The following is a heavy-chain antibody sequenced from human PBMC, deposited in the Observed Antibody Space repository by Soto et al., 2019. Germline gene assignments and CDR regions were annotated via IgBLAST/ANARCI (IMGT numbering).Heavy chain of an antibody. J-gene: IGHJ2*01. CDR3: ARGAVVGTGYFEL. CDR1: GFTFSSHS. V-gene: IGHV3-21*01. CDR2: ITATSSFI. D-gene: IGHD6-19*01. Sequence: EVQLVESGGGLVKPGGSLRLSCAASGFTFSSHSVNWVRQAPGKGLEWVSCITATSSFIYYADSVKGRFTISRDNARHSLYLQMDSLRVEDTAVYYSARGAVVGTGYFELWGGGTLVTVSS.